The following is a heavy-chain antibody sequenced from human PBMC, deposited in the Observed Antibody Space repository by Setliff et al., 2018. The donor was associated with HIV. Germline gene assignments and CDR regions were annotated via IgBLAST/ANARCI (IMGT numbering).Heavy chain of an antibody. CDR1: GFTFSNYA. J-gene: IGHJ6*03. CDR3: AKDAITMVRGHYYYMDV. D-gene: IGHD3-10*01. V-gene: IGHV3-30*18. Sequence: GVSLRLSCAASGFTFSNYAIHWVRQAPGKGLEWVAVISFDGSNKYYADSVKGSFSISRDNSKNTLYLQMNSLRVEDTALYFCAKDAITMVRGHYYYMDVWGKGTTVTVSS. CDR2: ISFDGSNK.